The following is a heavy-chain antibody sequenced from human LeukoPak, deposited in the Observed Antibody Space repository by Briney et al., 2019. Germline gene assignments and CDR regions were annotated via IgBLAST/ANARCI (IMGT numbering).Heavy chain of an antibody. CDR3: ARDQVAAAGTGVINWFDP. CDR1: GGSISTTSYF. Sequence: SETLSLTCTVSGGSISTTSYFWAWIRQPPGEGLEWIGSIYYSGTTYYNSSLKSRVTISVERSKNQFSLKLSSVTAADTAVYYCARDQVAAAGTGVINWFDPWGQRTLVTVSS. J-gene: IGHJ5*02. CDR2: IYYSGTT. V-gene: IGHV4-39*07. D-gene: IGHD6-13*01.